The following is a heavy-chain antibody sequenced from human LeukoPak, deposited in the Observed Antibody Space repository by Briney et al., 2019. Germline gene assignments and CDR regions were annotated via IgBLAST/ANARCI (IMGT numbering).Heavy chain of an antibody. J-gene: IGHJ4*02. V-gene: IGHV4-59*11. D-gene: IGHD5-18*01. Sequence: SETLSLTCTVSGVSITTHYWSWLRQPPGKELEWIAYMTDSETTKNNPSLKSRITLSADTSKNQFSLSLSSVTEADTAVYFCATIKSGYPFGYFDFWGQGILVSVSS. CDR2: MTDSETT. CDR1: GVSITTHY. CDR3: ATIKSGYPFGYFDF.